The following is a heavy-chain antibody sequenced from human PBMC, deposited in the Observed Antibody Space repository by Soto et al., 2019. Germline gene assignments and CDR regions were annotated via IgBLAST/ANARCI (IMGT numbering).Heavy chain of an antibody. Sequence: QVHLLQSGAEVKKPGASVKVSCKASGYTFNKFGITWVRQAPGQGIEWMGWISVYNGNTIYIEKLRGRVTMTTDSSTSTAYMELRSLQSDDTAVYYCARGNVLLWVGELLDWGQVTLVTVSS. D-gene: IGHD3-10*01. CDR2: ISVYNGNT. CDR1: GYTFNKFG. V-gene: IGHV1-18*01. J-gene: IGHJ4*02. CDR3: ARGNVLLWVGELLD.